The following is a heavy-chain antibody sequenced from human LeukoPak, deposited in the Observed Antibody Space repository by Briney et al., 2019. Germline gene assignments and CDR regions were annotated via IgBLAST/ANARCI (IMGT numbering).Heavy chain of an antibody. Sequence: GGSLRLSCAAPGFIFSSFWMTWVRQAPGKGLEWVANIKHDGSEKYYGDSVKGRFTISRDNAKNSLYLQMNSLRAEDTAVYYCSLTTVFIPLAYWGQGTLVTVSS. J-gene: IGHJ4*02. V-gene: IGHV3-7*01. CDR2: IKHDGSEK. D-gene: IGHD4-17*01. CDR3: SLTTVFIPLAY. CDR1: GFIFSSFW.